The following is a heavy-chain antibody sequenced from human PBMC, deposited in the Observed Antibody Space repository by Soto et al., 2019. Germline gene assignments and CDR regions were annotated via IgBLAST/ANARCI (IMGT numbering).Heavy chain of an antibody. CDR1: GGTFSSYA. V-gene: IGHV1-69*13. D-gene: IGHD6-19*01. J-gene: IGHJ3*02. CDR2: IIPIFGTA. Sequence: GPPVKVSCKASGGTFSSYAISWVRRAPGQGLEWMGGIIPIFGTANYAQKFQGRVTITADESTSTAYMELSSLRSEDTAVYYCARPIVRWLVPGGAFDIWGQGTMVTVSS. CDR3: ARPIVRWLVPGGAFDI.